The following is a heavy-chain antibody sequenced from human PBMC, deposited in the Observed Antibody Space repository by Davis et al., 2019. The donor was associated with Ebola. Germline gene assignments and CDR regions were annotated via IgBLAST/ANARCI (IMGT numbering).Heavy chain of an antibody. V-gene: IGHV4-4*02. Sequence: MPSETLSLTCAVSGGSIISTKWWSWVRQSPGKGLEWIGEINDSGSTNYNPSLKSRLTISVDKSKNQFSLTLNSVTAADTAVYYCARYLGYGMDVWGQGATVTVSS. J-gene: IGHJ6*02. CDR1: GGSIISTKW. CDR3: ARYLGYGMDV. CDR2: INDSGST.